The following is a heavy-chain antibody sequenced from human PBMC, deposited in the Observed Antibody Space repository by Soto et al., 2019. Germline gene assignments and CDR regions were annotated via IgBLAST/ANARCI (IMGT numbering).Heavy chain of an antibody. D-gene: IGHD1-1*01. CDR1: GGSISSSSYY. CDR2: IYYSGST. J-gene: IGHJ6*02. CDR3: ARQEGGLTGTWGYYYYGMGV. V-gene: IGHV4-39*01. Sequence: SETLSLTCTVSGGSISSSSYYWGWIRQPPGKGLEWIGSIYYSGSTYYNPSLKSRVTISVDTSKNQFSLKLSSVTAADTAVYYCARQEGGLTGTWGYYYYGMGVWGQGTTVTVS.